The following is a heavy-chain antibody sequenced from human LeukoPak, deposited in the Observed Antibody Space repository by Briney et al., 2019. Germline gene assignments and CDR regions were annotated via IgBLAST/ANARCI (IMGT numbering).Heavy chain of an antibody. D-gene: IGHD3-10*01. V-gene: IGHV4-39*01. Sequence: PSETLSLTCTVSDGSISSSRYYWGWIRQPPGKGLEWIGSISYSGSTYYNPSLKSRVTISLDTSKNQFSLKLSSVTAADAAVYYYARANCYGSFVYAMDVWGQGTTVTVSS. J-gene: IGHJ6*02. CDR3: ARANCYGSFVYAMDV. CDR1: DGSISSSRYY. CDR2: ISYSGST.